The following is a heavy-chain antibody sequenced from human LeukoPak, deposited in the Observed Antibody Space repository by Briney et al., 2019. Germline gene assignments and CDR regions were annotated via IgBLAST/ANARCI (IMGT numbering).Heavy chain of an antibody. CDR2: ISWNSGSI. Sequence: GGSLRLSCAASGFTFSSYGMTWVRQAPGKGLEWVSGISWNSGSIGYADSVKGRFTISRDNSKNTLYLQMNSLRPEDTAVYYCAKDSQWLVNWGQGTPVTVSS. CDR3: AKDSQWLVN. J-gene: IGHJ4*02. D-gene: IGHD6-19*01. V-gene: IGHV3-23*01. CDR1: GFTFSSYG.